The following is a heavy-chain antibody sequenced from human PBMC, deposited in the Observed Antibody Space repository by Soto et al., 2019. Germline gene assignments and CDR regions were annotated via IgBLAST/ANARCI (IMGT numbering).Heavy chain of an antibody. D-gene: IGHD2-15*01. CDR1: GGSFSGYY. V-gene: IGHV4-34*01. Sequence: QVQLQQWGAGLLKPSETLSLTCAVYGGSFSGYYWSWIRQPPGKGLEWIGEINHSGSTNYNPSLKSRVTISVDTSKNQFSLKLSSVTAADTAVYYCARQVVVAAVDIWGQGTMVTVSS. J-gene: IGHJ3*02. CDR2: INHSGST. CDR3: ARQVVVAAVDI.